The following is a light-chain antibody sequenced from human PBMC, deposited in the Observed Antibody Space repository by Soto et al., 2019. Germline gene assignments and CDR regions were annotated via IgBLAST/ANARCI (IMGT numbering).Light chain of an antibody. CDR3: SSYTTSNARQIV. V-gene: IGLV2-14*03. Sequence: QSALTQPASVSGSPGQSITISCTGTSSDVGGYNYVSWYQHHPGKAPKLIIYDVSNRPSGVSNRFSGSKSGNTASLTISGLHPEEEDDYYCSSYTTSNARQIVFGTGTKLTVL. CDR2: DVS. J-gene: IGLJ1*01. CDR1: SSDVGGYNY.